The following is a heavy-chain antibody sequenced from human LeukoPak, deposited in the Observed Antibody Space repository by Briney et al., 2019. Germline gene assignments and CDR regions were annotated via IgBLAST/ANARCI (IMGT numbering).Heavy chain of an antibody. CDR3: AKDFGYGGNSYGDY. CDR1: GFTFSSYG. J-gene: IGHJ4*02. V-gene: IGHV3-30*18. Sequence: GGSLRLSCAASGFTFSSYGMHWVRQAPGKGLEWVAVISYDGSNKYYADSVKGRFTISRDNSKNTLYLQMNSLRAEDTAVYYCAKDFGYGGNSYGDYWDQGTLVTVSS. D-gene: IGHD4-23*01. CDR2: ISYDGSNK.